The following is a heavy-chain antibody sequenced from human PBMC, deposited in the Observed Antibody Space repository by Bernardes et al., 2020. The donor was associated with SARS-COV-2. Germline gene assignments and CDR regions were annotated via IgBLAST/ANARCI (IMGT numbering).Heavy chain of an antibody. D-gene: IGHD2-2*01. CDR1: GGSISNSPYY. J-gene: IGHJ6*04. V-gene: IGHV4-39*01. Sequence: ETLSLTCTVSGGSISNSPYYWGWIRQPPGKGLEWIGSIYYSGTTSYNPSLKSRITISVDTSKNQFSLKLTSVTAADTAVYYCATVFCSTTSCYNPSDPYYYYYGLDVWGKGTTVTVSS. CDR3: ATVFCSTTSCYNPSDPYYYYYGLDV. CDR2: IYYSGTT.